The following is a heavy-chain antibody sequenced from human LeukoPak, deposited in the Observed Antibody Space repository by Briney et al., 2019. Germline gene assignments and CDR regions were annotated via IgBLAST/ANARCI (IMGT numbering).Heavy chain of an antibody. CDR3: ARDLKGPVNDVFDM. V-gene: IGHV3-66*01. Sequence: GGSLRLSCAASGFTVSSNYMNWVRQAPGKGLEWVSVIYSGGYTYYADSVKGRFTISRDNAKNSLYLQMNSLRVEDTAVYYCARDLKGPVNDVFDMWGQGTMVTVSS. CDR2: IYSGGYT. CDR1: GFTVSSNY. D-gene: IGHD4-23*01. J-gene: IGHJ3*02.